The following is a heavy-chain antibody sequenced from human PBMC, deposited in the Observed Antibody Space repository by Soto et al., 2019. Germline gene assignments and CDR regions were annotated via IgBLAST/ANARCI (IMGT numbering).Heavy chain of an antibody. Sequence: PGGSLRLSCAASGFTFSSYAMHWVRHAPGKGLEWVAVISYDGSNKYYADSVKDRFTISRDNSKNTLYRQMNSLRAEDTAVYYCARGSTDNDPWFDPWGQGTLVTVSS. V-gene: IGHV3-30-3*01. J-gene: IGHJ5*02. CDR2: ISYDGSNK. D-gene: IGHD1-1*01. CDR1: GFTFSSYA. CDR3: ARGSTDNDPWFDP.